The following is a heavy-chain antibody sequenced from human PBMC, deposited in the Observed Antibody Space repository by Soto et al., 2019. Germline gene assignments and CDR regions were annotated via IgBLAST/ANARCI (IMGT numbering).Heavy chain of an antibody. CDR1: GFTFSSYS. CDR2: ISSSSSYI. Sequence: PGGSLRLSCAASGFTFSSYSMNWVRQAPGKGLEWVSSISSSSSYIYYADSVKGRFTISRDNAKNSLYLQMNSQRAEDTAVYYCARSVVEMATIHFDYWGQGTLVTVSS. D-gene: IGHD5-12*01. J-gene: IGHJ4*02. CDR3: ARSVVEMATIHFDY. V-gene: IGHV3-21*01.